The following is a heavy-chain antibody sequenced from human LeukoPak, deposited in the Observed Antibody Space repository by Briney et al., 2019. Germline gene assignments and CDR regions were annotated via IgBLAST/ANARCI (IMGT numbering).Heavy chain of an antibody. Sequence: PSETLSLTSAVSGYSISSASYWGWIRQPPGKGLEWIGNIYHSGSPYYNPSLKSRVTISVDTSKNQFSLKLSSVTAADTAVYYCARPISSQGYFGVVIDWGQGTLVTVSS. CDR3: ARPISSQGYFGVVID. CDR1: GYSISSASY. CDR2: IYHSGSP. J-gene: IGHJ4*02. D-gene: IGHD3-3*01. V-gene: IGHV4-38-2*01.